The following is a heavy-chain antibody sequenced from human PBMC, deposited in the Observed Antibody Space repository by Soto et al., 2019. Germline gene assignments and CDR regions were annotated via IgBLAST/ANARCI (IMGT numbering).Heavy chain of an antibody. D-gene: IGHD6-13*01. J-gene: IGHJ4*02. CDR3: ARVSPSSRAAEP. CDR2: ISAYNGNT. CDR1: GYTFTSYG. Sequence: QVQLVQSGAEVKKPGASVRVSCKASGYTFTSYGISWVRQAPGQGLEWMGWISAYNGNTNYAQSLQGRVTMTTDTSTTTAYMELRRLKSDDPAVYYCARVSPSSRAAEPWGQGTLVTVS. V-gene: IGHV1-18*01.